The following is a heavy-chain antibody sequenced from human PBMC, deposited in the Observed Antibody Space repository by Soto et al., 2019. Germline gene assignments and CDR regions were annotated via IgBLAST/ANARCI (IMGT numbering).Heavy chain of an antibody. D-gene: IGHD1-26*01. J-gene: IGHJ4*02. Sequence: EVQLVQSGAEVKQPGESLKISCKGSGYNFTTYWIGWVRQMPGEGLEWMGIIYPPDSYTTYSPSFQGQVTISADKSINTAYLQWSSLKASDTAMYYCARLNRVGGSSAGYWGQGTLVAVSS. CDR1: GYNFTTYW. CDR2: IYPPDSYT. V-gene: IGHV5-51*01. CDR3: ARLNRVGGSSAGY.